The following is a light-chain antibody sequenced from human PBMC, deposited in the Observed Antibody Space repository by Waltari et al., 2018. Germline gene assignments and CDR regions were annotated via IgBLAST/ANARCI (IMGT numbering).Light chain of an antibody. CDR3: ATWDDSLDGPL. CDR1: SSNIGSST. Sequence: QSVLPQPPSASGTPGQRVAISCSGSSSNIGSSTVKWYQPLPGTAPNILIYDNNQRPSGVPDRFSGSKAGTSASLAISGLQSDDEADYYCATWDDSLDGPLFGTGTKVTVL. J-gene: IGLJ1*01. CDR2: DNN. V-gene: IGLV1-44*01.